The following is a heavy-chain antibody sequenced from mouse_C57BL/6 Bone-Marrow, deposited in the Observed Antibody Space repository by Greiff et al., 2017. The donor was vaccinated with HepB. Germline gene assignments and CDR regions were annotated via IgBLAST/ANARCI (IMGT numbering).Heavy chain of an antibody. CDR2: ISDGGSYT. J-gene: IGHJ4*01. V-gene: IGHV5-4*01. D-gene: IGHD1-1*01. Sequence: EVQGVESGGGLVKPGGSLKLSCAASGFTFSSYAMSWVRQTPEKRLEWVATISDGGSYTYYPDNVKGRFTISRDNAKNNLYLQMSHLKSEDTAMYYCARDWITTVDAMDYWGQGTSVTVSS. CDR1: GFTFSSYA. CDR3: ARDWITTVDAMDY.